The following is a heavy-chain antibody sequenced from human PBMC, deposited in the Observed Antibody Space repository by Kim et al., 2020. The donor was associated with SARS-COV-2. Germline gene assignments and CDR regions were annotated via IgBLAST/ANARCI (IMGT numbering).Heavy chain of an antibody. V-gene: IGHV4-39*07. J-gene: IGHJ6*02. CDR1: GGSISSSSYY. Sequence: SETLSLTCTVSGGSISSSSYYWGWIRQPPGKGLEWIGSIYYSGSTYYNPSLKSRVTISVDTSKNQFSLKLSSVTAADTAVYYCARDPLIVPAAIWGGGYYGMDVWSRGTTVTVSS. CDR3: ARDPLIVPAAIWGGGYYGMDV. CDR2: IYYSGST. D-gene: IGHD2-2*01.